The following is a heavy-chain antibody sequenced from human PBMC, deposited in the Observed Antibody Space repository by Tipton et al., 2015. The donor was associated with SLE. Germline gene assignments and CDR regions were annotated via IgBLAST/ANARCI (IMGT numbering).Heavy chain of an antibody. CDR2: INHSGST. D-gene: IGHD6-13*01. CDR3: ARGEAAGPFDY. Sequence: TLSLTCAVYGGSFSGYYWSWIRQPPGKGLEWIGEINHSGSTNYNPSLKSRVTISVDTSKNQFSLKLSSVTAADTAVYYCARGEAAGPFDYWGQGTLVTVSS. CDR1: GGSFSGYY. V-gene: IGHV4-34*01. J-gene: IGHJ4*02.